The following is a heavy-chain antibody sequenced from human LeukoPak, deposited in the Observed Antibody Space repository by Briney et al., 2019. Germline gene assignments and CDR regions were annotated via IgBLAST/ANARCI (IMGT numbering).Heavy chain of an antibody. V-gene: IGHV3-23*01. J-gene: IGHJ4*02. CDR2: ISGSGAGT. D-gene: IGHD4-17*01. CDR1: GFTFSSYT. Sequence: GGSLRLSCVASGFTFSSYTMNWVRQAPGKGLEWVSAISGSGAGTYYADPVKGRFTISRDNSKNTLYLQMNSLRAEDTAVYYCAKEVSRVTTFYFDYWGQGTLVTVSS. CDR3: AKEVSRVTTFYFDY.